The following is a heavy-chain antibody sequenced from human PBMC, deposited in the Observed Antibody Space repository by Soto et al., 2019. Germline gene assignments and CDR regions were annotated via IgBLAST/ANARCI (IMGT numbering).Heavy chain of an antibody. J-gene: IGHJ4*02. V-gene: IGHV3-74*01. D-gene: IGHD2-15*01. CDR1: GFTFSSYW. CDR2: IDGDGGST. Sequence: EVQLVESGGGLVQPGGSLRLSCAASGFTFSSYWMHWVRQAPGKGLVWVSRIDGDGGSTRYADSVQGRFTISRDNAKNTLYLQMNSRGAEDTAVYYCARVGGSNRPPYYWVEGTLVTVS. CDR3: ARVGGSNRPPYY.